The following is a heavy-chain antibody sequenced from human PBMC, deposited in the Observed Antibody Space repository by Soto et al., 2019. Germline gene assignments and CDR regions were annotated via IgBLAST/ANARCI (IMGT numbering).Heavy chain of an antibody. Sequence: TLSLTCAVSGGSISRSNWWSWVRQPPGKGLEWIGEIYHSGSTNYNPSLKSRVTISVDKSKNQFSLKLSSVTAADTAVYYCARNRGCSSTSCSHNWFDPWGQGTLVTVSS. J-gene: IGHJ5*02. CDR1: GGSISRSNW. CDR3: ARNRGCSSTSCSHNWFDP. V-gene: IGHV4-4*02. CDR2: IYHSGST. D-gene: IGHD2-2*01.